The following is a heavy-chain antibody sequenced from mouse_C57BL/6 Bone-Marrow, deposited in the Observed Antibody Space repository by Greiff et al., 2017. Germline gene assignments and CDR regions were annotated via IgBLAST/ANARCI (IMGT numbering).Heavy chain of an antibody. CDR3: ASPYYYEDYYAMDY. Sequence: MKLMESGPGLVAPSQSLSITCTVSGFSLTSYAISWVRQPPGKGLEWLGVIWTGGGTNYNSALKSRLSISKDNSKSQVFLKMNSLQTDDTARYYCASPYYYEDYYAMDYWGQGTSVTVSS. CDR2: IWTGGGT. CDR1: GFSLTSYA. D-gene: IGHD1-1*01. J-gene: IGHJ4*01. V-gene: IGHV2-9-1*01.